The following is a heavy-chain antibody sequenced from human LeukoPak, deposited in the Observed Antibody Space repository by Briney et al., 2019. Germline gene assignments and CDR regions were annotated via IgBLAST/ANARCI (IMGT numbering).Heavy chain of an antibody. CDR2: INHSGST. CDR3: ARVLEGSSGQHWYFDL. V-gene: IGHV4-34*01. J-gene: IGHJ2*01. CDR1: GGSFSGYY. D-gene: IGHD6-19*01. Sequence: SETLSLTCAVYGGSFSGYYWSWIRQPPGKGLEWIGEINHSGSTNYNPSLKSRVTISVDTSKKQFSLKLSSVTAADAAVYYCARVLEGSSGQHWYFDLWGRGTLVTVSS.